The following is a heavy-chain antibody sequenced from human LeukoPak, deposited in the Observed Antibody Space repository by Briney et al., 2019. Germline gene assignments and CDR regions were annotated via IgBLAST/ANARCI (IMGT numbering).Heavy chain of an antibody. V-gene: IGHV1-2*02. CDR2: INPNSGGT. CDR1: GYTFTGYY. CDR3: ARVFIAAAGICFDY. D-gene: IGHD6-13*01. Sequence: ASVKVSCKASGYTFTGYYMHWVRQAPGQGLEWMGWINPNSGGTNYAQKFQGRVTMTRDTSISTAYMELSRLRSDDTAVYYCARVFIAAAGICFDYWGQGTLVTVSS. J-gene: IGHJ4*02.